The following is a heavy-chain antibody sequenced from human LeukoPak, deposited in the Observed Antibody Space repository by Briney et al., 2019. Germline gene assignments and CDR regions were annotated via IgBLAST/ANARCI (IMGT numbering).Heavy chain of an antibody. V-gene: IGHV3-48*01. CDR1: GFSLSTYS. CDR2: ITIDLSII. D-gene: IGHD3-9*01. Sequence: GGSLRLSCAVSGFSLSTYSTNWVRQAPGKGLEWISHITIDLSIIDYADSVKGRFTISRDKAKNSLYLQMNGLRAEGTAVYNCVRDKDWAFDYWGQGTLIAVSS. CDR3: VRDKDWAFDY. J-gene: IGHJ4*02.